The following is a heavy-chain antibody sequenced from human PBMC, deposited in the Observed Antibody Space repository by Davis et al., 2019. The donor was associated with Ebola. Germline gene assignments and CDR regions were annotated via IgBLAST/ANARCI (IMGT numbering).Heavy chain of an antibody. CDR1: GFTFYRYE. J-gene: IGHJ4*02. CDR2: ISGSATST. CDR3: ARDAFSLSRYDTEDH. V-gene: IGHV3-48*03. Sequence: GESLKISCAASGFTFYRYEMNWVRQAPGKGLEWVSYISGSATSTFYADSVKGRFTISRDNARDSLYLQMDSLRFEDTAIYYCARDAFSLSRYDTEDHWGQGTLVTVSS. D-gene: IGHD3-9*01.